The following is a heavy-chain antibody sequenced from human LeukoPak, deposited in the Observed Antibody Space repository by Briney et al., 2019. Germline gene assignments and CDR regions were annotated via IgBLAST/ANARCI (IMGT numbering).Heavy chain of an antibody. CDR1: GGSFSGYY. J-gene: IGHJ5*02. CDR3: ARGAPMVRGAPQPNWFDP. CDR2: IYHSGST. D-gene: IGHD3-10*01. Sequence: SETLSLTCAVYGGSFSGYYWSWIRQPPGKGLEWIGEIYHSGSTNYNPSLKSRVTISVDTSKNQFSLKLSSVTAADTAVYYCARGAPMVRGAPQPNWFDPWGQGTLVTVSS. V-gene: IGHV4-34*01.